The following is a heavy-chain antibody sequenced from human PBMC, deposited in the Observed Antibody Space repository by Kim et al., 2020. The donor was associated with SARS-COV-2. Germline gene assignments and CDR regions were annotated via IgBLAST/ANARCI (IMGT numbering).Heavy chain of an antibody. CDR3: ASYYYDSSGYYFDVYYFDY. V-gene: IGHV4-39*01. D-gene: IGHD3-22*01. CDR1: GGSISSSSYY. CDR2: IYYSGST. J-gene: IGHJ4*02. Sequence: SETLSLTCTVSGGSISSSSYYWGWIRQPPGKGLEWIGSIYYSGSTYYNPSLKSRVTISVDTSKNQFSLKLSSVTAADTAVYYCASYYYDSSGYYFDVYYFDYWGQGTLVTVSS.